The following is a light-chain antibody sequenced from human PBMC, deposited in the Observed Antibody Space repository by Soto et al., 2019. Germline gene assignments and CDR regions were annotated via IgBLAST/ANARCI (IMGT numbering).Light chain of an antibody. CDR2: GAF. V-gene: IGKV3-15*01. Sequence: EVVLTQSPATLSVSPGERATLSCRTSQSVGNNLAWYQQKPGQAPRLLMYGAFIRAPGLPVRFRGTGSGTEFTLTISSLQSEDFALYYCQQYEKWPPSITFGQGTRLEIK. CDR3: QQYEKWPPSIT. J-gene: IGKJ5*01. CDR1: QSVGNN.